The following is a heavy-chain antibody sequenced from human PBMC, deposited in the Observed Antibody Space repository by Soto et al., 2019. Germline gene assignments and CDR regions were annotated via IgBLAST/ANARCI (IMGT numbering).Heavy chain of an antibody. D-gene: IGHD3-3*01. CDR3: AHGIWSSYYKLSDY. Sequence: QITLKESGPTLVKPTQTLTLTCTFSGFSLSTTGVAVGWIRQPPGKALEWLALIYWNDDERYSPSLKSRLTITKYTSKNQVVLTMTNMDPADTAIYYRAHGIWSSYYKLSDYWGQGSLVTVSS. V-gene: IGHV2-5*01. CDR1: GFSLSTTGVA. J-gene: IGHJ4*02. CDR2: IYWNDDE.